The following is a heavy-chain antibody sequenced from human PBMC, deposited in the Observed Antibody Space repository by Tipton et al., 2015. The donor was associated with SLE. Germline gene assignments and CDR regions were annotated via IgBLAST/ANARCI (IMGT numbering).Heavy chain of an antibody. CDR3: ARGEGYKGFYFIDV. V-gene: IGHV4-31*03. CDR2: IYYRGTT. Sequence: TLSLTCSVSGGSISSGGYYWSWIRQYPGKGLEWIGYIYYRGTTHYNPFLESRASISVDTSRNQFSLNLTSVTAADTAVFYCARGEGYKGFYFIDVWGRGTKVTVPS. CDR1: GGSISSGGYY. J-gene: IGHJ6*04. D-gene: IGHD5-24*01.